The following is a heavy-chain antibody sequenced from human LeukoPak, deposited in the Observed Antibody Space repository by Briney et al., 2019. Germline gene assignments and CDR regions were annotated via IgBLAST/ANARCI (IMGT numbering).Heavy chain of an antibody. J-gene: IGHJ5*02. D-gene: IGHD2-15*01. CDR2: IYYSGST. V-gene: IGHV4-39*07. CDR1: GGSISSSSYY. CDR3: ARDKGYCRGGSCPRWFDP. Sequence: SETLSLTCNVSGGSISSSSYYWGWIRQPPGKILEWIGGIYYSGSTYYNPSLESRVTISVDTSNNQFSLKLSSVTAADTAVYYCARDKGYCRGGSCPRWFDPWGQGTLVTVSS.